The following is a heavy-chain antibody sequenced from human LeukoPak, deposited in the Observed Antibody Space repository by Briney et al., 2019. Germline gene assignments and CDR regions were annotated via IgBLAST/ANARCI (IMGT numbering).Heavy chain of an antibody. D-gene: IGHD3-10*02. CDR1: GGSFSGYY. J-gene: IGHJ5*02. Sequence: SETLSLTCAVYGGSFSGYYWSWIRQPPGKGLEWIGEINHSGSTNYNPSLKSRVTISINTSKNQFSLKLSSVTAADTAVYYCARAYYYVPFDPWGQGTLVTVSS. CDR3: ARAYYYVPFDP. V-gene: IGHV4-34*01. CDR2: INHSGST.